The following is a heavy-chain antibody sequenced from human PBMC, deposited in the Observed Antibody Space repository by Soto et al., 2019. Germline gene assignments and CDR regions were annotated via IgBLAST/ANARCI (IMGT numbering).Heavy chain of an antibody. CDR1: GFTFSNFG. D-gene: IGHD4-4*01. CDR2: ILYDGSNT. V-gene: IGHV3-30*18. Sequence: QVQLVESGGGVVQPGRSLRLSCAASGFTFSNFGMHWVRQAPGKGLEWVAVILYDGSNTYYADSVKGRFTISRDNSKNTLYLEMNSLRPEDTAVYHCAKSRDGYSFYYFYVLAVWGQGTTVTVSS. J-gene: IGHJ6*02. CDR3: AKSRDGYSFYYFYVLAV.